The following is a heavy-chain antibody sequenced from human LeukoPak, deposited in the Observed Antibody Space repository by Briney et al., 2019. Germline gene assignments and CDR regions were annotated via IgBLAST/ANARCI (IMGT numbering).Heavy chain of an antibody. CDR1: GYTFTSYY. V-gene: IGHV1-46*01. D-gene: IGHD4-17*01. J-gene: IGHJ4*02. CDR2: INPSGGST. Sequence: ASVKVSCKASGYTFTSYYMHWVRQAPGQGLEWMGIINPSGGSTSYAQKFRGRVTMTRDTSTSTVYMELSSLRSEDTAVYYCARGPRDYGDENYFDYWGQGTLVTVSS. CDR3: ARGPRDYGDENYFDY.